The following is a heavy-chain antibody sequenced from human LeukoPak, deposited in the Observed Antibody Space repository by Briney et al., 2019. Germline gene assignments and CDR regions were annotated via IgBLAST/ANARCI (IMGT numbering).Heavy chain of an antibody. J-gene: IGHJ4*02. CDR3: ARARGSSSPRGVDY. D-gene: IGHD6-6*01. V-gene: IGHV4-59*01. CDR1: GGSISSYY. CDR2: IYYSGST. Sequence: SETLSLTCTVSGGSISSYYWSWIRQSPGKGLEWIGYIYYSGSTNYNPSLKSRVTISVDTSKNQFSLKLSSVTAADTAVYYCARARGSSSPRGVDYWGQGTLVTVSS.